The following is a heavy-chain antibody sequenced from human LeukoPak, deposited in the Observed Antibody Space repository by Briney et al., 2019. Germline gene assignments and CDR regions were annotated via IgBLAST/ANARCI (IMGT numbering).Heavy chain of an antibody. CDR3: ERVVGWY. CDR2: ISSSGSTI. CDR1: GFTFSSYE. Sequence: GGSLRLSCAASGFTFSSYEMNWVRQAPGKGLEWVSYISSSGSTIYYADSVKGRFTISRDNAKNSLYLHMDSQSAEDTGVYDCERVVGWYWGQGTLVTVSS. J-gene: IGHJ1*01. V-gene: IGHV3-48*03.